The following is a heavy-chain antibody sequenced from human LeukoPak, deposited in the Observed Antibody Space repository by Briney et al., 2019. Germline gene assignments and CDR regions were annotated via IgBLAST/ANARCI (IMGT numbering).Heavy chain of an antibody. CDR3: ARGLTIVVVPAASIDAFDI. CDR2: IIPIFGTA. D-gene: IGHD2-2*01. Sequence: SVKVSCKASGYTFTGYYMHWVRQAPGQGLEWMGGIIPIFGTANYAQKFQDRVTITTDESTSTAYMELSSLRSEDTAVYYCARGLTIVVVPAASIDAFDIWGQGTMVTVSS. CDR1: GYTFTGYY. V-gene: IGHV1-69*05. J-gene: IGHJ3*02.